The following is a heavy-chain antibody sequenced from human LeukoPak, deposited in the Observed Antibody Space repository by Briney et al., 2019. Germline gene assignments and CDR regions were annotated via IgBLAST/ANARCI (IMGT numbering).Heavy chain of an antibody. Sequence: GGSLRLSCAASGFTFRNYAMSWVRQPPGKGLEWVSAISGSGGSRYYAESVKGRFTISRDNSKNTLYLQMNSLRAEDTAVYYCAKVSTYGDDYHDAFDIWGQGTMVTVSS. V-gene: IGHV3-23*01. CDR1: GFTFRNYA. CDR3: AKVSTYGDDYHDAFDI. J-gene: IGHJ3*02. CDR2: ISGSGGSR. D-gene: IGHD4-17*01.